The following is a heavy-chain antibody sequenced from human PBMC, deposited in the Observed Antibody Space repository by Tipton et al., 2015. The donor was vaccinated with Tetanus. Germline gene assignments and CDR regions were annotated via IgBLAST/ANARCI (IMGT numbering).Heavy chain of an antibody. CDR3: ASGPDLWTTSPDY. Sequence: SLRLSCAASGFTFSSYGMHWVRQAPGKGLEWVAVISYDGSNKYYADSVKGRFTISRDNSKNTLYLQMNSLRDEDTAIYYCASGPDLWTTSPDYWGQGTLVTVSS. D-gene: IGHD3-3*01. V-gene: IGHV3-30*03. CDR2: ISYDGSNK. CDR1: GFTFSSYG. J-gene: IGHJ4*02.